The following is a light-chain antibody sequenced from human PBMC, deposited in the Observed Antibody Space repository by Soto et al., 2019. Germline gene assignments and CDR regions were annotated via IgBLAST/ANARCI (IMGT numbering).Light chain of an antibody. V-gene: IGLV2-14*01. CDR3: SSYRSSTVV. CDR2: EVS. CDR1: SSDVGRYNY. J-gene: IGLJ2*01. Sequence: QSVLTQPASVSGSPGQSITISCTGTSSDVGRYNYVSWYQQHPGNAPKLVIYEVSNRPSGVSNRFSGSKSGNTASLIISGLQAEDEADYYCSSYRSSTVVFGAGTKVTVL.